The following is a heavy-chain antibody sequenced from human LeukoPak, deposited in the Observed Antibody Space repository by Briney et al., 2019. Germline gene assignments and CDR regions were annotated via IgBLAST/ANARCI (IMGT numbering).Heavy chain of an antibody. V-gene: IGHV4-34*01. CDR3: AKGAYSGSYYWEIDFDY. D-gene: IGHD1-26*01. Sequence: SETLSLTCTVSGGSISSYYWSWIRQPPGKGLEWIGEINHSGSTNYNPSLKSRVTISVDTSKNQFSLKLSSVTAADTAVYYCAKGAYSGSYYWEIDFDYWGQGTLVTVSS. J-gene: IGHJ4*02. CDR2: INHSGST. CDR1: GGSISSYY.